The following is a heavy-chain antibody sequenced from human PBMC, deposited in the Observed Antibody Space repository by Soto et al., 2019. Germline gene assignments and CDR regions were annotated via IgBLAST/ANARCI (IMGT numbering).Heavy chain of an antibody. D-gene: IGHD3-22*01. V-gene: IGHV4-38-2*02. CDR1: GSSLRGPYR. J-gene: IGHJ4*02. CDR2: ISYSGST. Sequence: SETLSLTCAVSGSSLRGPYRWGWIRQSPGKGLEWLGSISYSGSTYYSPALKSRVTISLGTSMNQFSLRLTSVTAADTAVYYCARDRRDFYDNSDFFDYWGQGALVTVSS. CDR3: ARDRRDFYDNSDFFDY.